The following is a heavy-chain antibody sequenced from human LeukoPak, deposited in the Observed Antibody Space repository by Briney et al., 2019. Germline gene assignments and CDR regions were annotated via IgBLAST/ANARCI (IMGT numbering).Heavy chain of an antibody. V-gene: IGHV4-59*08. Sequence: SETLSLTCRVSDGSTTGYYWSWIRQPPGKGLEWIAYVYYTGRTLYNPSLESRVTISVDTSKTQFSLTVTSVTAADTAAYYCARHMSVSYDAFDLWGRGTTVTVSS. J-gene: IGHJ3*01. CDR3: ARHMSVSYDAFDL. CDR1: DGSTTGYY. D-gene: IGHD3-10*01. CDR2: VYYTGRT.